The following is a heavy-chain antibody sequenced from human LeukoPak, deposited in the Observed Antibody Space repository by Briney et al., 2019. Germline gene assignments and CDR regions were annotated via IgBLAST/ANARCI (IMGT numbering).Heavy chain of an antibody. V-gene: IGHV1-2*02. CDR3: ARGPDIVVVPAASDY. CDR2: INPNSGGT. CDR1: GYTFTGYY. Sequence: ASVKVSCKASGYTFTGYYMHWVRQAPGQGLEWMGWINPNSGGTNFAQKFQGRVTMTRDTSISTAYMELSRLRSDDTAVYYCARGPDIVVVPAASDYWGQGTLVTVSS. D-gene: IGHD2-2*01. J-gene: IGHJ4*02.